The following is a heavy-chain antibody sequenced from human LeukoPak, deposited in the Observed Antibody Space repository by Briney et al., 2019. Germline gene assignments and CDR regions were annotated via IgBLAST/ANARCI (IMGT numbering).Heavy chain of an antibody. CDR1: VFTLNSYD. Sequence: PGCSVTLSSAASVFTLNSYDMHWLHQATGKGLKRVAAQGTAGHTCYHASVKGRLTISRDSAKSGLYPQMNRLTTADTAVYYCARDRTLDGMDVWGPETTLTVSS. V-gene: IGHV3-13*01. CDR2: QGTAGHT. D-gene: IGHD3-16*01. CDR3: ARDRTLDGMDV. J-gene: IGHJ6*02.